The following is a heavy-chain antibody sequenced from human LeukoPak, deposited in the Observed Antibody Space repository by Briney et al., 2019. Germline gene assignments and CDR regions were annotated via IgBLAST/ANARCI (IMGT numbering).Heavy chain of an antibody. J-gene: IGHJ4*02. CDR2: IKQDGSEK. Sequence: GGSLRLSCAASGFTFSSYWMSWVRQAPGKGLEWVANIKQDGSEKYYVDSVKGRFTISRDNAKNSLYLQMNSLRAEDTAVYYCARDNYYDSSGPLSDYWGQGTLVTVSS. D-gene: IGHD3-22*01. CDR1: GFTFSSYW. V-gene: IGHV3-7*01. CDR3: ARDNYYDSSGPLSDY.